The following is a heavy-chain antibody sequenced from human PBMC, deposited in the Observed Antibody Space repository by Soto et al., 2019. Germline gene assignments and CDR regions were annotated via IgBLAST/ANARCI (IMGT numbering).Heavy chain of an antibody. J-gene: IGHJ6*02. V-gene: IGHV1-8*01. D-gene: IGHD6-25*01. Sequence: ASVKVSCKASGYTFTSYNVNWVRQATGQGLEWMGWMNPNSGNAGYAQKFQGRVTMTRNTSITTAYMELSSLGSEDTAVYYCARSSIAAPYYYYGMDVWGQGTTVTVSS. CDR1: GYTFTSYN. CDR3: ARSSIAAPYYYYGMDV. CDR2: MNPNSGNA.